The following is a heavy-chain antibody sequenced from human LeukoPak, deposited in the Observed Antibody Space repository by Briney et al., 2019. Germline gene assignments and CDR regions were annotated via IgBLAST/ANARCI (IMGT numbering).Heavy chain of an antibody. CDR3: ARVQMVRVVIRHVDFDY. V-gene: IGHV1-18*01. CDR1: GYTFTSYG. J-gene: IGHJ4*02. CDR2: ISAYNGNT. Sequence: ASVKVSCKASGYTFTSYGISWVRQAPGQGLEWMGWISAYNGNTNYAQKLQGRVTMTTDTSTSTAYMELRGLRSDDTAVYYCARVQMVRVVIRHVDFDYWGQGTLVTVSS. D-gene: IGHD3-10*01.